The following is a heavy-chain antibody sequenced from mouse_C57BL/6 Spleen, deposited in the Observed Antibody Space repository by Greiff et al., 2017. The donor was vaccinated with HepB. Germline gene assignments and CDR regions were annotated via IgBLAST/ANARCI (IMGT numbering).Heavy chain of an antibody. CDR3: ARWGDDYGSIKYYFDY. J-gene: IGHJ2*01. D-gene: IGHD1-1*01. Sequence: EVQLQQSGPELVKPGASVKISCKASGYTFTDYYMNWVKQSHGKSLEWIGDINPNNGGTSYNQKFKGKATLTVDKSSSTAYMELRSLTSEDSAVYYCARWGDDYGSIKYYFDYWGQGTTLTVSS. CDR1: GYTFTDYY. V-gene: IGHV1-26*01. CDR2: INPNNGGT.